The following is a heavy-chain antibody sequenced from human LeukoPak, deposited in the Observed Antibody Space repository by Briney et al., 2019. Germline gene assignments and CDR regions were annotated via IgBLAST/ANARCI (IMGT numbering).Heavy chain of an antibody. Sequence: ASVKVSCKVSGYTLTELSMNWVRQAPGEGLEWMGGFDPEDGETIYAQKFQGRVTMTEDTSTDTAYMEVSSLRSEDTAVYYCAPSWGSSGWYSWFDPWGQGTLVTVSS. CDR1: GYTLTELS. D-gene: IGHD6-19*01. CDR2: FDPEDGET. CDR3: APSWGSSGWYSWFDP. J-gene: IGHJ5*02. V-gene: IGHV1-24*01.